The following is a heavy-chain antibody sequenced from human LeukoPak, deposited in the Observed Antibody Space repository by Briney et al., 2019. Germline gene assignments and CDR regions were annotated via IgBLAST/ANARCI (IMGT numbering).Heavy chain of an antibody. D-gene: IGHD3-3*01. J-gene: IGHJ4*02. CDR3: ARASTIFGVVTKYYFDY. V-gene: IGHV1-18*01. Sequence: GASVKVSCKASGYTFTSYGISWVRQAPGQGLEWMGWISAYNGNTNYAQKHQGRVTMTTDTSTSTAYMELRSLRSDDTAVYYCARASTIFGVVTKYYFDYWGQGTLVTVSS. CDR1: GYTFTSYG. CDR2: ISAYNGNT.